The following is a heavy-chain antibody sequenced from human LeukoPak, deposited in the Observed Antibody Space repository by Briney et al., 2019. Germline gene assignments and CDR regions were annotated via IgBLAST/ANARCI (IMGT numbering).Heavy chain of an antibody. CDR3: ARTGEPGYYFDY. V-gene: IGHV4-59*08. Sequence: KPSETLSLTCAVYGGSFSGYYWSWIRQPPGKGLEWIGYIYYSGSTNYNPSLKSRVTISVDTSKNQFSLKLSSVTAADTAVYYCARTGEPGYYFDYWGQGTLVTVSS. D-gene: IGHD1-14*01. CDR1: GGSFSGYY. CDR2: IYYSGST. J-gene: IGHJ4*02.